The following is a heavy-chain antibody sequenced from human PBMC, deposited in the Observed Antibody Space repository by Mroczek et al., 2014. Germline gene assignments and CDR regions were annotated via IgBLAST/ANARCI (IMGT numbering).Heavy chain of an antibody. V-gene: IGHV1-8*01. CDR1: GYTFTSYD. CDR2: MNPNSGNT. J-gene: IGHJ6*02. CDR3: ARGVVVAATYYYYGMDV. Sequence: QVQLVQSGAEVKKPGASVKVSCKASGYTFTSYDINWVRQATGQGLEWMGWMNPNSGNTGYAQKFQGRVTMTRNTSISTAYMELSSLRSEDTAVYYCARGVVVAATYYYYGMDVWGQGTTVTRLL. D-gene: IGHD2-15*01.